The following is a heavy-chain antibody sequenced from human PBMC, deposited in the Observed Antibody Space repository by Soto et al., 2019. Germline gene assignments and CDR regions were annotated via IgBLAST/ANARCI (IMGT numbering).Heavy chain of an antibody. Sequence: ASVKVSCKASGYTFTGYYMYWVRQAPGQGLEWMGWINPNSGGTNYAQKFQGWVTMTRDTSISTAYMELSRPRSDDTAVYYCARVNLIEKLVPDAFDIWGQGTMVTVSS. CDR2: INPNSGGT. D-gene: IGHD6-13*01. CDR3: ARVNLIEKLVPDAFDI. J-gene: IGHJ3*02. V-gene: IGHV1-2*04. CDR1: GYTFTGYY.